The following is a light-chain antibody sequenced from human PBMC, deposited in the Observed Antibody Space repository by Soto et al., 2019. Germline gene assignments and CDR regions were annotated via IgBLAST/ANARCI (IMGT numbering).Light chain of an antibody. CDR1: QSVRSN. Sequence: EIVMTKSPATLSVSPGERVTLSCRASQSVRSNLAWYQQKPGQAPRLLIYGASTRATGLPARFSGSGSGTDFTLTISSLQSEDFAVYYCQQYNTWPPITFGQGTRLAIK. V-gene: IGKV3-15*01. CDR3: QQYNTWPPIT. CDR2: GAS. J-gene: IGKJ5*01.